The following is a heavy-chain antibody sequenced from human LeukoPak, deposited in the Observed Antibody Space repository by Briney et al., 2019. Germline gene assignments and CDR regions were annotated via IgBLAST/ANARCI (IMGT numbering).Heavy chain of an antibody. J-gene: IGHJ4*02. Sequence: QTLSLTCAISGDSLSSNSAAWNWIRQYPSSVLGGLRRTYPGSKSYSESAVSLKGRIITNPDTSKHQFSLQLNSVAPEDTAVYYCARTTGHFDYWGQGTLVTVSS. D-gene: IGHD2-8*02. CDR1: GDSLSSNSAA. V-gene: IGHV6-1*01. CDR3: ARTTGHFDY. CDR2: TYPGSKSYS.